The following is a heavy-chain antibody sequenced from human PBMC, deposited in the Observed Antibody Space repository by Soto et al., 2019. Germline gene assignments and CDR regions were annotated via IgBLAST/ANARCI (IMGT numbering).Heavy chain of an antibody. Sequence: SVKVSCKASGFTFTSSSVQWVRQARGQRLEWIGWITVGTGNTNYAQKFQERVTPTRDMSTSTAYMDLSNLRSEDTAVYYCAAGDSSGYYGGWGQGTQVTV. CDR1: GFTFTSSS. CDR3: AAGDSSGYYGG. D-gene: IGHD3-22*01. V-gene: IGHV1-58*01. CDR2: ITVGTGNT. J-gene: IGHJ4*02.